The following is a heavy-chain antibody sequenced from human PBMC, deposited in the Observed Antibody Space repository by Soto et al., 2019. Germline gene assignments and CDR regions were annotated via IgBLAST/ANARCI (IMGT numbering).Heavy chain of an antibody. Sequence: SETLSLTCTVSGGSISSGDYYWSWIRQPPGKGLEWIGYIYCSGSTYYNPSLKSRVTISVDTSKNQFSLKLSSVTAADTAVYYCARGGGYCSSTSCYTSMAWFDPWGQGTLATVSS. J-gene: IGHJ5*02. CDR1: GGSISSGDYY. V-gene: IGHV4-30-4*01. CDR3: ARGGGYCSSTSCYTSMAWFDP. CDR2: IYCSGST. D-gene: IGHD2-2*02.